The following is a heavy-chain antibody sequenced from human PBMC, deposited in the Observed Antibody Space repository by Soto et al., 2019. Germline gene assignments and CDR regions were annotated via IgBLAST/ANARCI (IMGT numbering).Heavy chain of an antibody. D-gene: IGHD3-10*01. CDR2: IDPRDAYT. CDR3: ASPPGANYYSGMDV. V-gene: IGHV5-10-1*01. Sequence: GESLKISCKGSGYSFTSYWISWVRQMPGKGLEWMGRIDPRDAYTNYSPAFQGHGTISADKSISTAYLPWTSLKASDTAMYYCASPPGANYYSGMDVWGQGTTVTVSS. CDR1: GYSFTSYW. J-gene: IGHJ6*02.